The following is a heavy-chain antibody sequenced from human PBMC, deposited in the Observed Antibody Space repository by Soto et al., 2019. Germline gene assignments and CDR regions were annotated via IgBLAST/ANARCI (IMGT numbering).Heavy chain of an antibody. V-gene: IGHV1-18*01. CDR3: ARDGLYCSSTSCYLGY. D-gene: IGHD2-2*01. J-gene: IGHJ4*02. Sequence: APVKVSCKASGYTFTSYGISWVRQAPGQGLEWMGWISAYNGNTNYAQKLQGRVTMTTDTSTSTAYMELRSLRSDDTAVYYCARDGLYCSSTSCYLGYWGQGTLVTVSS. CDR1: GYTFTSYG. CDR2: ISAYNGNT.